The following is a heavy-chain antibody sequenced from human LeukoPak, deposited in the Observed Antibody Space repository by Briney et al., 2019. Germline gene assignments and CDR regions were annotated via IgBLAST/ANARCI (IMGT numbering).Heavy chain of an antibody. CDR1: GFTFSNAW. CDR2: IKRNSDGGTA. J-gene: IGHJ5*02. Sequence: PGGSLRLSCAASGFTFSNAWMTWVRQAPGKGLEWVGRIKRNSDGGTADYAAAVKGRFTMSRDDSENTLYLQMNSLKTEDTAVYYCTTYAAGGSWFDPWGQGTLVTVSS. V-gene: IGHV3-15*01. D-gene: IGHD6-25*01. CDR3: TTYAAGGSWFDP.